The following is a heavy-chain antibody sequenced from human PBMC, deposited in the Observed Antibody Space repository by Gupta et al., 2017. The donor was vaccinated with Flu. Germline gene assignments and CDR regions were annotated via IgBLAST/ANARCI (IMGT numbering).Heavy chain of an antibody. J-gene: IGHJ4*02. CDR3: ARAWDVTVAGTFDY. CDR2: ISSSSSYI. Sequence: EVQLVESGGGLVKPGGSLRLSCAASGFTFNTYGMNWVRPAPGKGLEWVSSISSSSSYIYYADSVKGRFTISRHNAKNSLYLQMNSLRAEDTAVYYCARAWDVTVAGTFDYWGQGTLVTVSS. CDR1: GFTFNTYG. V-gene: IGHV3-21*01. D-gene: IGHD6-19*01.